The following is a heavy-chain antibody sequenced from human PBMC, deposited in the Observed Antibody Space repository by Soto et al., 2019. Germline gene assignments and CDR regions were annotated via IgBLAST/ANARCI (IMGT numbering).Heavy chain of an antibody. V-gene: IGHV4-61*01. CDR3: ARHSQAGHDY. Sequence: PSETLSLTCTVSGGSVSSSNFYWSWIRQPPGKGLEWIGYIYYSGSTNYNPSLKSRVTILVDTSENQLSLKMSSVTAADTAVYYCARHSQAGHDYWGQGTLVTVSS. J-gene: IGHJ4*02. CDR2: IYYSGST. D-gene: IGHD6-13*01. CDR1: GGSVSSSNFY.